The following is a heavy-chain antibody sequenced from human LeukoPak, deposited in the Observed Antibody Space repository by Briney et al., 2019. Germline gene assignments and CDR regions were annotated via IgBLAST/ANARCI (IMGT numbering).Heavy chain of an antibody. D-gene: IGHD3-22*01. Sequence: SETLSLTCAVYGGSFSGYYWSWIRQPPGKGLEWIGGINHSGSTNYNPSLKSRVTISVDTSKNQFSLKLSSVTAADTAVYCCAREVNYYDSSGYYRITNYYYYYYMDVWGKGTTVTVSS. J-gene: IGHJ6*03. V-gene: IGHV4-34*01. CDR1: GGSFSGYY. CDR2: INHSGST. CDR3: AREVNYYDSSGYYRITNYYYYYYMDV.